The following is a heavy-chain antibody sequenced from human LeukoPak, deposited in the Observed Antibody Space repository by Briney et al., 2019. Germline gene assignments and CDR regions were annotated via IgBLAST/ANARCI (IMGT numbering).Heavy chain of an antibody. J-gene: IGHJ5*02. Sequence: SETLSLTCTVSGGSISSSSYYWGWIRQPPGKGLEWIGSIYYSGSTYYNPSLKSRVTISVDTSKNQFSLKLSSVTAADTAVYYCASGSGYDQYNWFDPWGQGTLVTVSS. D-gene: IGHD5-12*01. V-gene: IGHV4-39*07. CDR2: IYYSGST. CDR3: ASGSGYDQYNWFDP. CDR1: GGSISSSSYY.